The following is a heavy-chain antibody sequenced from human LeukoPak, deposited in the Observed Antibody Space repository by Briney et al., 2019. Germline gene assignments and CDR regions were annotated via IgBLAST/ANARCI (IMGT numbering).Heavy chain of an antibody. J-gene: IGHJ6*02. CDR2: MNPNSGST. D-gene: IGHD3-10*01. Sequence: ASVKVSCKASGYTFTSYDINWVRQATGQGLEWMGWMNPNSGSTGYAQKFQGRVTMTRNTSISTAYMELSSLRSEDTAVYYCARVVYYYGSGSYYSPYYYYGMDVWGQGTTVTVSS. V-gene: IGHV1-8*01. CDR1: GYTFTSYD. CDR3: ARVVYYYGSGSYYSPYYYYGMDV.